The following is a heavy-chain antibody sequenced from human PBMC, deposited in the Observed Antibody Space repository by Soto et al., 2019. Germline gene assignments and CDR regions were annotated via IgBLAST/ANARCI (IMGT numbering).Heavy chain of an antibody. J-gene: IGHJ6*03. Sequence: ETLSLTCVVSGGSLSDYFWSWIRQPPGMALEWIGEINHLGSINYNPSLKSRVTMSVDTSKNQFSLTLNSVTAADTATYYCARGGISHWAYFYYMDVWDRGTTLTVSS. D-gene: IGHD2-21*01. V-gene: IGHV4-34*01. CDR3: ARGGISHWAYFYYMDV. CDR2: INHLGSI. CDR1: GGSLSDYF.